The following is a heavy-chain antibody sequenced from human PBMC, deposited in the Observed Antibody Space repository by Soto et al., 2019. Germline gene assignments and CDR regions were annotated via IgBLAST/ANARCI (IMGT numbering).Heavy chain of an antibody. Sequence: SETLSLTCAVYGGSFSGYYWSWIRQPPGKGLERIGEINHSGSTNYNPSLKSRITISVDTSKNQFSLKLTSVTAADTAVYYCARERLDPSCGDECYSGFFDSWGQGTLVTVS. J-gene: IGHJ4*02. CDR1: GGSFSGYY. D-gene: IGHD2-21*01. CDR2: INHSGST. V-gene: IGHV4-34*01. CDR3: ARERLDPSCGDECYSGFFDS.